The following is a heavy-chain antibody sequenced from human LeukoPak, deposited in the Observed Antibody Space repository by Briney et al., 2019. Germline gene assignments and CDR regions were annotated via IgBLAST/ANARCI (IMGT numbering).Heavy chain of an antibody. CDR1: GDSVSSYY. Sequence: SETLSLTCTVSGDSVSSYYWSRIRQPAGNRLEWIGRISTSGSARYNPSLKSRVTLSIDTSKNQISLNVKSVTAADAAVYYCTGESYRTSFLFDLWGQGTLVTVSS. CDR2: ISTSGSA. D-gene: IGHD5-12*01. CDR3: TGESYRTSFLFDL. V-gene: IGHV4-4*07. J-gene: IGHJ4*02.